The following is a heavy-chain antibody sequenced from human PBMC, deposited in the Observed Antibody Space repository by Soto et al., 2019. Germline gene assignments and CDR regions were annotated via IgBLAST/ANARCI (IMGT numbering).Heavy chain of an antibody. D-gene: IGHD3-3*01. CDR1: GGTFSSYA. Sequence: QVQLVQSGAEVKKPGSSVKVSCKASGGTFSSYAISWVRQAPGQGLEWMGGIIPIFGTANYAQKFQGRVTITADEYTSTDYMELSSMRSEDTAVYYCARDTDFGSGYYPRDNYYGMDVWGHGTTVTVSS. CDR2: IIPIFGTA. J-gene: IGHJ6*02. V-gene: IGHV1-69*01. CDR3: ARDTDFGSGYYPRDNYYGMDV.